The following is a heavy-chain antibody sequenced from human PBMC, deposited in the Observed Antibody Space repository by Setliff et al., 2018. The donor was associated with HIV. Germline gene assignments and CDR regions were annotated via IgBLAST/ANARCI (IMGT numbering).Heavy chain of an antibody. CDR2: INTQTGSP. CDR1: GYTFINYA. J-gene: IGHJ5*02. CDR3: ARALYGDYGGDRNWFDP. Sequence: ASVKVSCKASGYTFINYAMNWVRQAPGQGLEWMGWINTQTGSPTYAQAFTGRFVFSVDTSVSTAYLQISSLKAEDTAVYYCARALYGDYGGDRNWFDPWGQGTLVTVSS. V-gene: IGHV7-4-1*02. D-gene: IGHD4-17*01.